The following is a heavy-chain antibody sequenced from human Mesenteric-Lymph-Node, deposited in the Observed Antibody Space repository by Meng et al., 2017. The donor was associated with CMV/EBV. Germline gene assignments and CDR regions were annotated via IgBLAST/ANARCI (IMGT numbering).Heavy chain of an antibody. J-gene: IGHJ4*02. D-gene: IGHD3-22*01. CDR1: GFTFSTYW. V-gene: IGHV3-7*03. Sequence: GGSLSLSCAASGFTFSTYWMNWVRQAPGKGLEWVANIKGDGSDKYYVDSVKGRFTISRDNAKNSLYLQMNSLRAEDTAVYYCARGIGDYFDSSNYPDSWGQGTLVTVSS. CDR3: ARGIGDYFDSSNYPDS. CDR2: IKGDGSDK.